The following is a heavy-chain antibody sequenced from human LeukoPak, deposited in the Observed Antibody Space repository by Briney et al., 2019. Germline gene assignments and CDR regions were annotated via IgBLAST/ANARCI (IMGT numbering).Heavy chain of an antibody. CDR3: ARARSGWYSYFDY. Sequence: SETLSLTCTVSGGSISSSSYYWGWIRQPPGKGLEWIGSIYYSGSTYYNLSLKSRVTISVDTSKNQFSLKLSSVTAADTAVYYCARARSGWYSYFDYWGQGTLVTVSS. J-gene: IGHJ4*02. V-gene: IGHV4-39*07. CDR2: IYYSGST. CDR1: GGSISSSSYY. D-gene: IGHD6-19*01.